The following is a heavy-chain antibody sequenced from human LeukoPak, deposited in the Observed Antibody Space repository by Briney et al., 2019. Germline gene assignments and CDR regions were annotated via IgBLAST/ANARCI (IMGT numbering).Heavy chain of an antibody. CDR3: ARQYETGQGWFDP. V-gene: IGHV1-2*02. CDR2: INPNSGGT. D-gene: IGHD1-14*01. Sequence: ASVKVSCKASGYTFTGYYMDWVRQAPGQGLEWMGWINPNSGGTNYAQKFQGRVTMTRDTSISTAYMELSRLRSDDTAVYYCARQYETGQGWFDPWGQGTLVTVSS. J-gene: IGHJ5*02. CDR1: GYTFTGYY.